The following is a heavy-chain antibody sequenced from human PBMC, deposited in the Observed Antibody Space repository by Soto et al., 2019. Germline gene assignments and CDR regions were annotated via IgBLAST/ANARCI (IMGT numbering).Heavy chain of an antibody. CDR2: INPSGVST. CDR1: GYTFSSYY. J-gene: IGHJ4*02. Sequence: QVQLEQSGAEVKKPGASVKVSCKASGYTFSSYYMHWVRQAPGQGLEWAGLINPSGVSTNYAQKLQGRVTMTRDTSTSTVYLELSSLSSEDTAVYYCARASGSGRRFDYWGQGTLVTVSS. V-gene: IGHV1-46*03. CDR3: ARASGSGRRFDY. D-gene: IGHD2-15*01.